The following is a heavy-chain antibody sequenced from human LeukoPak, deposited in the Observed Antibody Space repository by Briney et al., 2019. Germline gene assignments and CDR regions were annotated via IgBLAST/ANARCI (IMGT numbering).Heavy chain of an antibody. CDR1: GGSISSSSYY. J-gene: IGHJ3*02. V-gene: IGHV4-39*07. Sequence: SETLPLTCTVSGGSISSSSYYWGWIRQPPGKGLEWIGSIYYSGSTYYNPSLKSRVTISVDTSENQFSLKLSSVTAADTAVYYCARGPTGIDAFDIWGQGTMVTVSS. CDR2: IYYSGST. D-gene: IGHD1-1*01. CDR3: ARGPTGIDAFDI.